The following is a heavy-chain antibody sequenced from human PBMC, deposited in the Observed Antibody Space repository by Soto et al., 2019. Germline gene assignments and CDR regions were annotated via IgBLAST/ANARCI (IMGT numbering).Heavy chain of an antibody. Sequence: QVQLQESGPGLVKPSETLSLTCTVSGGSISSYYWSWIRQPPGKGLEWIGYIYYSGSTNYNPSLKSRVTISVDTSKNQFSLKLRSVTAADTAVYYGARHHDSWGQGTLVTVSS. CDR2: IYYSGST. CDR3: ARHHDS. V-gene: IGHV4-59*08. J-gene: IGHJ4*02. CDR1: GGSISSYY.